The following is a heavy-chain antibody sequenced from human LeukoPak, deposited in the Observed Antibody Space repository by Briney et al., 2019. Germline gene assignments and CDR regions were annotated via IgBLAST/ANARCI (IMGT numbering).Heavy chain of an antibody. J-gene: IGHJ4*02. CDR2: IYYSRST. Sequence: SETLSLTCTVSGGSISSYYWSWIRQPPGKGLEWIGYIYYSRSTNYNPSLKSRVTISVDTSKNQFSLKLSSVTAADTAVYYCARQPPYYDFWSGYYYFDYWGQGTLVTVSS. D-gene: IGHD3-3*01. CDR1: GGSISSYY. CDR3: ARQPPYYDFWSGYYYFDY. V-gene: IGHV4-59*08.